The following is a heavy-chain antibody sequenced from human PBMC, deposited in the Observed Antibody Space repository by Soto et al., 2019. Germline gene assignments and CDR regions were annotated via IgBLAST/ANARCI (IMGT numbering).Heavy chain of an antibody. J-gene: IGHJ3*02. V-gene: IGHV4-39*01. CDR2: IYYSGST. CDR3: ARIQLGHDAIDI. D-gene: IGHD6-6*01. CDR1: GGSISSSSYY. Sequence: TSETLSLSCTVSGGSISSSSYYWGWIRQPPGKGLVWIGSIYYSGSTYYNPSLKSRVTISVDTSKNQFSLKLSSVTAADTAVYYCARIQLGHDAIDIWGQGNPGHRLL.